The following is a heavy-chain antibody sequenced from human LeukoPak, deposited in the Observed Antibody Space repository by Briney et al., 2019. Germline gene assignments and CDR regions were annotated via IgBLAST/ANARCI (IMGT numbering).Heavy chain of an antibody. V-gene: IGHV3-30*02. D-gene: IGHD1-26*01. CDR1: GFTFSSYG. CDR2: IRYDGRNK. Sequence: TGGSLRLSCVVSGFTFSSYGMSWVRQAPGKGLEWVAFIRYDGRNKYYADSVKGRFTISRDNSENTLYLQMNSLRGEDTAVYYCAKDSLRERIVGSTTRGVNDYWGQGTLVTVSS. CDR3: AKDSLRERIVGSTTRGVNDY. J-gene: IGHJ4*02.